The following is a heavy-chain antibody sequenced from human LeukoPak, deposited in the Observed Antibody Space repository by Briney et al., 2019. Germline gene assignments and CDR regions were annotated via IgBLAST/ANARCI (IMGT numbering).Heavy chain of an antibody. Sequence: GGSLRLSCAASGYSFSDYYTCCIRPAPQEGLGWVSYISSSRSYTNYTDSVKGRFTLTKDNAKNAAYLQKNSLRAEDSVLYYCARYDAILTGRDGWGQGTRDSVS. D-gene: IGHD3-9*01. CDR1: GYSFSDYY. CDR3: ARYDAILTGRDG. CDR2: ISSSRSYT. J-gene: IGHJ4*02. V-gene: IGHV3-11*06.